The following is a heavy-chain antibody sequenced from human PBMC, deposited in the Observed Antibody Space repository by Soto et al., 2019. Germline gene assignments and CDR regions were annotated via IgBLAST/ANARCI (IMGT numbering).Heavy chain of an antibody. D-gene: IGHD5-12*01. CDR1: GFSLSNARMG. CDR2: IFSNDEK. Sequence: QVTLKESGPVLVKPTETLTLTCTVSGFSLSNARMGVSWIRQPPGKALEWLAHIFSNDEKSYSTSLKSRLTISKDTSKSQVVLTMTNMDPVDTATYYCARTITVPSYSGYDPLGGYGDFLGPNWFDPWGQGTLVTVSS. V-gene: IGHV2-26*01. J-gene: IGHJ5*02. CDR3: ARTITVPSYSGYDPLGGYGDFLGPNWFDP.